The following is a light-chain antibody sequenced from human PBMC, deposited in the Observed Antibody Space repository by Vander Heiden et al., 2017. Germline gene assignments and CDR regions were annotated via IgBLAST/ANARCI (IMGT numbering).Light chain of an antibody. Sequence: QASPTQPASVSASPGQSITISCTGTSSDDGGYNYVFWYQQHPGKAPKLMIYNVNNRPSGVSNRFSGSKSGNTASLTISGLQAEDEADYYCSSYTSSSPYVFGTGTKVTVL. CDR1: SSDDGGYNY. J-gene: IGLJ1*01. V-gene: IGLV2-14*03. CDR2: NVN. CDR3: SSYTSSSPYV.